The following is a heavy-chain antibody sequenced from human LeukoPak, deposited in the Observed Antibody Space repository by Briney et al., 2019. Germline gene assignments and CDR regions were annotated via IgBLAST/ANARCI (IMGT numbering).Heavy chain of an antibody. CDR3: AKSTPPRNPLYYLDY. Sequence: PGGSLRLSCAASGFTFSSYGMHWVRQAPGKGLEWVAFIQYDGSNKYYADSVKGRFTISRDNSKNTLYLQMNSLRAEDTAVYYCAKSTPPRNPLYYLDYWGQGTLVTVSS. CDR1: GFTFSSYG. CDR2: IQYDGSNK. J-gene: IGHJ4*02. D-gene: IGHD3-16*01. V-gene: IGHV3-30*02.